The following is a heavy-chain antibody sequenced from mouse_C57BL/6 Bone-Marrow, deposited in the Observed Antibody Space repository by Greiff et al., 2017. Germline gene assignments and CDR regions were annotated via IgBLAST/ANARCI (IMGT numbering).Heavy chain of an antibody. V-gene: IGHV1-55*01. CDR2: IYPGSGST. Sequence: VQLQQPGAELVKPGASVKMSCKASGYTFTSYWITWVKQRPGQGLEWIGDIYPGSGSTNYNEKFKSKATLTVDTSSSKAYMQLSSLTSEDSAVYYCARPYYSNYWYFDVWGTGTTVTVSS. CDR3: ARPYYSNYWYFDV. CDR1: GYTFTSYW. J-gene: IGHJ1*03. D-gene: IGHD2-5*01.